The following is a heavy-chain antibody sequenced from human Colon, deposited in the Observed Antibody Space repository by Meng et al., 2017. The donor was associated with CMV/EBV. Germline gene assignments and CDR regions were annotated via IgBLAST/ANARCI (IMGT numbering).Heavy chain of an antibody. V-gene: IGHV4-31*03. J-gene: IGHJ5*02. D-gene: IGHD6-13*01. CDR2: IYYSGST. CDR1: GGSISSGGYY. CDR3: ASGYSSSWSNWFDP. Sequence: SETLSLTCTVSGGSISSGGYYWSWIRQHPGKGLEWIGYIYYSGSTYYNPSLKSRVTISVDTSKNQFSLKLSSVTAADTAVYYCASGYSSSWSNWFDPWGQGTLVTVS.